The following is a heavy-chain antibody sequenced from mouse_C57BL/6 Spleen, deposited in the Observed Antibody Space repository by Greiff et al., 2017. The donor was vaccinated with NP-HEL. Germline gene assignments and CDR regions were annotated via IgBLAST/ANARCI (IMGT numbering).Heavy chain of an antibody. CDR3: ARDDYDVGFAY. V-gene: IGHV1-81*01. J-gene: IGHJ3*01. CDR1: GYTFTSYG. CDR2: IYPRSGNT. D-gene: IGHD2-4*01. Sequence: VHLVESGAELARPGASVKLSCKASGYTFTSYGISWVKQRTGQGLEWIGEIYPRSGNTYYNEKFKGKATLTADKSSSTAYMELRSLTSEDSAVYFCARDDYDVGFAYWGQGTLVTVSA.